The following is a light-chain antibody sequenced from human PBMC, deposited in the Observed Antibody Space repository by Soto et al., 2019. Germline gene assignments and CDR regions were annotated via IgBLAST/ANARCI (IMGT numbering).Light chain of an antibody. J-gene: IGKJ2*01. CDR1: QSVRSN. CDR3: QQYESWPYT. CDR2: GAS. Sequence: EIVMTQSPVTLSVSPGERATLSCRASQSVRSNLAWYQQKRGRAPRLLIYGASTRATGIPARFSVSGSGTEFTLTISRLQSEDFAVYYCQQYESWPYTFGQGTKLEIK. V-gene: IGKV3-15*01.